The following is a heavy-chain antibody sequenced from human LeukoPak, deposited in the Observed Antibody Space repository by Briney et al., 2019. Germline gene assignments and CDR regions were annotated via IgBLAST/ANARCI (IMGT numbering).Heavy chain of an antibody. V-gene: IGHV1-18*01. J-gene: IGHJ4*02. Sequence: ASVAVSCTASGYTFTSYGISWVRQAPGQGLEWMGWISTYNGNTNYAQKVQGRVSMTTDTSTSTAYMELRSLRSDDTAVYYCAVEDDYGDPRWDYWGQGALVTVSS. CDR2: ISTYNGNT. CDR1: GYTFTSYG. D-gene: IGHD4-17*01. CDR3: AVEDDYGDPRWDY.